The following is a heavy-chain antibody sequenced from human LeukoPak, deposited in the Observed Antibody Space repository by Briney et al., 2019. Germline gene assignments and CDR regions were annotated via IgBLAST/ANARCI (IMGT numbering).Heavy chain of an antibody. Sequence: ASVKVSCKASGYTFTSYYMHWVRQAPGQGLEWMGIINPSGGSTSYAQKFQGRVTMTRDTSTSTVYMELSSLRSEDTAVYYCARAGHYYDSSGYYYGAFDIWGQGTMVTVSS. D-gene: IGHD3-22*01. J-gene: IGHJ3*02. V-gene: IGHV1-46*01. CDR2: INPSGGST. CDR1: GYTFTSYY. CDR3: ARAGHYYDSSGYYYGAFDI.